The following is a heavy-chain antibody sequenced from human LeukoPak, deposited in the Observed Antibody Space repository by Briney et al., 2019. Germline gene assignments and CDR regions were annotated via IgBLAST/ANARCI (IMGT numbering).Heavy chain of an antibody. D-gene: IGHD2-21*01. Sequence: SETLSLTCAVSGASISGSDWWSWVRQPPGKGLEWIGEIYHSGSTNYNSSLKSRVTISVDKSKSHFSLKVSSVTAADTAVYYCARVVGNTNFDSWGQGALVTVSS. CDR2: IYHSGST. CDR1: GASISGSDW. CDR3: ARVVGNTNFDS. V-gene: IGHV4-4*02. J-gene: IGHJ4*02.